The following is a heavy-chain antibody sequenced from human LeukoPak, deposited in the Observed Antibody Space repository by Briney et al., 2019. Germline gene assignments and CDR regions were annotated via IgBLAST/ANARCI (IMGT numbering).Heavy chain of an antibody. J-gene: IGHJ4*02. CDR1: GDSASSNSAA. Sequence: SQTLSLTCALSGDSASSNSAAWNWIRQPPSSGLEWLGRTYYRAKWYNDYAVSVKRRITINPDTSKNQFSLQLNSVTPEDTAVYYCASYYDSSGFDYWGQGTLVTVSS. CDR2: TYYRAKWYN. CDR3: ASYYDSSGFDY. V-gene: IGHV6-1*01. D-gene: IGHD3-22*01.